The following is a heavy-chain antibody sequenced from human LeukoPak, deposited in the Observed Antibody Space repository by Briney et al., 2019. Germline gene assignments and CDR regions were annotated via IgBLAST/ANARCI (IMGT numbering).Heavy chain of an antibody. D-gene: IGHD6-19*01. CDR3: TKDIGYTSGKGFDY. CDR2: ISWNSGRT. J-gene: IGHJ4*02. Sequence: GGSLRLSCAASGFIFDDYVMHWVRQAPGKGLEWVSGISWNSGRTDYADSVKGRFAISRDNAKNFLYLQMNSLRSEDMALYYCTKDIGYTSGKGFDYWGQGTLVTVSS. V-gene: IGHV3-9*03. CDR1: GFIFDDYV.